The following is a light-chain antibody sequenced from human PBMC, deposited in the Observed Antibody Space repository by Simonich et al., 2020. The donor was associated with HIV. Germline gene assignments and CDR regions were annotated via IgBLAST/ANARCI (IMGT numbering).Light chain of an antibody. CDR2: GAS. CDR1: QSVSSD. J-gene: IGKJ1*01. Sequence: EIVMTQSPATLSVSPGERATLSCRASQSVSSDLAWYQQKPGQAPSLLIYGASTRASGIPARYSGSGSGTEFTLTISNMQSEDFAVYYCQQYNNWPRTFGLGTKVEMK. V-gene: IGKV3-15*01. CDR3: QQYNNWPRT.